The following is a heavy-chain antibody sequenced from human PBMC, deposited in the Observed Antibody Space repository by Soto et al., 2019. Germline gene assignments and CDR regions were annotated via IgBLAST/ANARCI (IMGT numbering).Heavy chain of an antibody. V-gene: IGHV3-23*01. CDR3: AKDRARGITAAPDGMDV. J-gene: IGHJ6*02. CDR2: VSGSGSRT. CDR1: GVTFSDYV. D-gene: IGHD6-13*01. Sequence: EVQLLESGGGLVQPGGSLRLSCAASGVTFSDYVMNWVRQAPGKGLEWVSGVSGSGSRTYYADSVKGRFTISRDKSKNTLYLQMNSLRAEDTAVYSCAKDRARGITAAPDGMDVWGQGTTVTVSS.